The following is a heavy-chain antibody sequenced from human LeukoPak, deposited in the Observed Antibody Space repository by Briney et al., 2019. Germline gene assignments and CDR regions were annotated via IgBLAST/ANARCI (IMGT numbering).Heavy chain of an antibody. J-gene: IGHJ4*02. CDR1: GFTFDDYA. CDR3: AKALPYPSWACFDY. Sequence: GGSLRLSCAASGFTFDDYAMHWVRHAPGKGLEWVSGISWNSGSIGYADSVKGRFTISRDNAKNSLYLQMNSLRAEDTALYYCAKALPYPSWACFDYWGQGTLVTVSS. V-gene: IGHV3-9*01. D-gene: IGHD3-16*01. CDR2: ISWNSGSI.